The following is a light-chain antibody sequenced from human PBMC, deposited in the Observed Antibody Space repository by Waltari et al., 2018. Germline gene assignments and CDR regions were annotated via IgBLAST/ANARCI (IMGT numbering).Light chain of an antibody. V-gene: IGKV1-6*01. Sequence: AIQTTQSPSSLSASVGDRVTITCRASQGIRSDLGWYQQKPGKAPKFLIYGASTLQSGVPSRFSGSGSGTEFTLTISSLQPEDFATYYCLQDYTYPRTFGQGTKLEIK. J-gene: IGKJ2*01. CDR2: GAS. CDR1: QGIRSD. CDR3: LQDYTYPRT.